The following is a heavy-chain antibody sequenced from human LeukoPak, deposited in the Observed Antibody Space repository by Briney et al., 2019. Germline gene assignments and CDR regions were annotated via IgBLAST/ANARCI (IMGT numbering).Heavy chain of an antibody. Sequence: SETLSLTCAVYGVSFSGYYWSWIRQPPGKGLEWIGEINHSGSTNYNPSLKSRVTISVDTSKNQFSLKLSSVTAADTAVYYCARYVRFYGGLDYWGQGTLVTVSS. CDR3: ARYVRFYGGLDY. CDR2: INHSGST. CDR1: GVSFSGYY. V-gene: IGHV4-34*01. D-gene: IGHD3-10*01. J-gene: IGHJ4*02.